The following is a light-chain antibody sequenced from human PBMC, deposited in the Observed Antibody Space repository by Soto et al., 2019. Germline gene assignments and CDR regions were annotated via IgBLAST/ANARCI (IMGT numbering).Light chain of an antibody. CDR1: SSDVGGYRL. V-gene: IGLV2-23*01. J-gene: IGLJ1*01. Sequence: QSVLTQPASVSGSPGQSITISCTGTSSDVGGYRLVSWYQQHPRKAPKIIIYEDSERPSGVSLRFSASKSGNTASLTISGLQAEDEANYYCCSFAGGSTYVFGSGTKLTVL. CDR3: CSFAGGSTYV. CDR2: EDS.